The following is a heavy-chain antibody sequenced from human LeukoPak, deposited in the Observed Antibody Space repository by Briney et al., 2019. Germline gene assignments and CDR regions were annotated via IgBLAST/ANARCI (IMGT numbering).Heavy chain of an antibody. CDR3: ARGGGLDV. J-gene: IGHJ6*02. D-gene: IGHD3-16*01. Sequence: GKSLRLSCAASGFTFSGYPIHWVRQAPGKGLEWVSAISGSGGSTYYADSVKGRFTISRDNAKNSLYLQMSNLRAEDTAVYFCARGGGLDVWGQGATVTVSS. CDR1: GFTFSGYP. CDR2: ISGSGGST. V-gene: IGHV3-23*01.